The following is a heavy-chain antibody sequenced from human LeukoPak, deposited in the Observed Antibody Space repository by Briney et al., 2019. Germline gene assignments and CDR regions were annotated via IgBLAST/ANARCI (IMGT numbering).Heavy chain of an antibody. CDR3: ARALHSSGLFDY. V-gene: IGHV1-69*06. J-gene: IGHJ4*02. CDR2: IIPIFGTA. CDR1: GGTFSSYA. D-gene: IGHD3-22*01. Sequence: SVKVSCKASGGTFSSYAISWVRQAPGQGLEWMGGIIPIFGTANYAQKFQGRVTITADKSTSTAYMELSSLRSEDTAVYYCARALHSSGLFDYWGQGTLVTVFS.